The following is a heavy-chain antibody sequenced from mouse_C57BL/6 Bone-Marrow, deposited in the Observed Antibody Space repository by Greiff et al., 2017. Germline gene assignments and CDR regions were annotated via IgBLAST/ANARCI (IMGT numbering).Heavy chain of an antibody. CDR2: INSDGGST. Sequence: EVQLVESGGGLVQPGESLKLSCESNDYEFPSHDMSWVRKTPEKRLELVAAINSDGGSTYYPDTMERRFIISRDETKKPLYLQMSGLRAEDTALYYCERHGTVVSDWYFDVWGTGTTVTVSS. CDR3: ERHGTVVSDWYFDV. D-gene: IGHD1-1*01. V-gene: IGHV5-2*01. J-gene: IGHJ1*03. CDR1: DYEFPSHD.